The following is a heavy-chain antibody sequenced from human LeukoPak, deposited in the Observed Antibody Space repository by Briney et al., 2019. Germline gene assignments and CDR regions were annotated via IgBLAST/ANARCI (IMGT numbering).Heavy chain of an antibody. CDR1: GFTFSSYA. Sequence: GRSLRLSCAASGFTFSSYAMHWVRQAPGKGLEWVAVISYDGNNKYQIDSVKGRFTISRDNSKNTLYLQMNSLRAEDTATYYCARDPQRGPPDYFDHWGQGTLVTVSS. V-gene: IGHV3-30-3*01. D-gene: IGHD6-25*01. J-gene: IGHJ4*02. CDR3: ARDPQRGPPDYFDH. CDR2: ISYDGNNK.